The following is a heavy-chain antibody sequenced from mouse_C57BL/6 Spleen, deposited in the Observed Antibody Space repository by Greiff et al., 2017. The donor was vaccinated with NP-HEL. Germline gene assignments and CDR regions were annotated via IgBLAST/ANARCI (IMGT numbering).Heavy chain of an antibody. CDR1: GFTFSDYY. Sequence: EVKLVESEGGLVQPGSSMKLSCTASGFTFSDYYMAWVRQVPEKGLEWVANINYDGSSTYYLDSLKSRFIISRDNAKNILYLQVSSLKSEDTATYYCARRDSSGSFAYWGQGTLVTVSA. V-gene: IGHV5-16*02. CDR3: ARRDSSGSFAY. J-gene: IGHJ3*01. CDR2: INYDGSST. D-gene: IGHD3-2*02.